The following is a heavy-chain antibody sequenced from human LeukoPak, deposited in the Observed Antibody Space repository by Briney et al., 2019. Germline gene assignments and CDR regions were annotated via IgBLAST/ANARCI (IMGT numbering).Heavy chain of an antibody. CDR3: ARDVQVAAAGRGWFDP. J-gene: IGHJ5*02. CDR1: GASIRSHY. CDR2: IYYSGST. V-gene: IGHV4-59*11. D-gene: IGHD6-13*01. Sequence: PSETLSLTCTVSGASIRSHYWSWIRQPPGKGLEWIGYIYYSGSTNYNPSLKSRVTISVDTSKNQFSLKLSSVTAADTAVYYCARDVQVAAAGRGWFDPWGQGTLVTVSS.